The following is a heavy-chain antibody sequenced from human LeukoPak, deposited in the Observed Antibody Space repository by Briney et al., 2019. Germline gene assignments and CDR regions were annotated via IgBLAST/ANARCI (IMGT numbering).Heavy chain of an antibody. V-gene: IGHV4-30-4*01. Sequence: PSETLSLTCTDSGGSISSGDYYWSWIRQPPGKGLEWIGYIYYSGSTYYNPSLKSRVTISVDTSKNQFSLKLSSVTAADTAVYYCARSMVRGVLNWFDPWGQGTLVTVSS. D-gene: IGHD3-10*01. CDR2: IYYSGST. CDR3: ARSMVRGVLNWFDP. J-gene: IGHJ5*02. CDR1: GGSISSGDYY.